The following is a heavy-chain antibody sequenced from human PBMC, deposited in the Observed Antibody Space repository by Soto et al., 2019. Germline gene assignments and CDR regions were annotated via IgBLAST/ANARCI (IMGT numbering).Heavy chain of an antibody. Sequence: GGSLRLSCTASGFTFGDYAMSWFRQAPGKGLEWVGFIRSKAYGGTTEYAASVKGRFTISRDDSKSIAYLQMNSLKTEDTAVYYCTRGRVRGVTDPYYYMDVWGKGTTVTVSS. V-gene: IGHV3-49*03. CDR3: TRGRVRGVTDPYYYMDV. CDR2: IRSKAYGGTT. D-gene: IGHD3-10*01. CDR1: GFTFGDYA. J-gene: IGHJ6*03.